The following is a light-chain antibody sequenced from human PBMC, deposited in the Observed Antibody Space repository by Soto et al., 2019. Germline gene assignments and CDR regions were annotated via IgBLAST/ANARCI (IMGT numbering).Light chain of an antibody. V-gene: IGKV3-20*01. CDR3: QQYGSSPLT. J-gene: IGKJ2*01. CDR1: QSVSSTY. CDR2: GAS. Sequence: EIVLTQSPGTLSLSPGERATLSCRASQSVSSTYLAWYQQKPGQAPRLLIFGASSRATGIPDRFSGSGSGTDFTLTISRLEPADFVVYYCQQYGSSPLTFGQGTKLEIK.